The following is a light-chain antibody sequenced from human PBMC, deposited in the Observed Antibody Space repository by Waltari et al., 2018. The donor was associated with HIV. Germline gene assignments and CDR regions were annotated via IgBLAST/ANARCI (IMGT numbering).Light chain of an antibody. CDR1: QSVLYSSNNKNY. CDR2: WAS. Sequence: DIVTTQSPDSLAVSPGERATINCKSRQSVLYSSNNKNYLAWYQQKQGQSPKLLIYWASTREFGVPDRFSGSGSGTDFTLTISSLQAEDVAVYYCQQYYSTPLTFGGGTKVEIK. J-gene: IGKJ4*01. CDR3: QQYYSTPLT. V-gene: IGKV4-1*01.